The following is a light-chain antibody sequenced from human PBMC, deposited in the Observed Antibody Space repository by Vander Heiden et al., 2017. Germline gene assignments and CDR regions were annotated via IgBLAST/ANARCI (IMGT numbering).Light chain of an antibody. J-gene: IGLJ7*01. CDR2: KDS. CDR1: ALPKQY. V-gene: IGLV3-25*03. CDR3: QSADSSGTYAV. Sequence: SYELTQPPSVSVSPGQTARIPCSGDALPKQYAYWYQQKPGQAPVLVIYKDSERPSGSPERFSGSSSGTTVTLTISGVQAEDEADYYCQSADSSGTYAVFGGGTQLTGL.